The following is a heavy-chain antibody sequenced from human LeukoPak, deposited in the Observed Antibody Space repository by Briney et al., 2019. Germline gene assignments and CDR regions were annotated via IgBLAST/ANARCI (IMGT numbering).Heavy chain of an antibody. CDR3: ARVAGSRKGIFGVVINHPPHDAFDI. CDR2: INHSGST. V-gene: IGHV4-34*01. D-gene: IGHD3-3*01. Sequence: PSETLSLTCAVYGGSFSGYYWSWIRQPPGKGLEWIGEINHSGSTNYNPSLKSRVTISVDTSKNQFSLKLSSVTAADTAVYYCARVAGSRKGIFGVVINHPPHDAFDIWGQGTMVTVSS. CDR1: GGSFSGYY. J-gene: IGHJ3*02.